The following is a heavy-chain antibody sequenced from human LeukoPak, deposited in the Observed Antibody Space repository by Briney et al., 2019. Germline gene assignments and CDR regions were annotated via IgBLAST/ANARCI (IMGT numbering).Heavy chain of an antibody. D-gene: IGHD3-16*01. J-gene: IGHJ6*04. CDR3: ASLARVSEDV. CDR2: MNPNSGNT. V-gene: IGHV1-8*02. CDR1: GGTFSSYA. Sequence: ASVKVSCKASGGTFSSYAISWVRQAPGQGLEWMGWMNPNSGNTGYAQKFQGRVTMTRNTSISTAYMELSSLRSEDTAVYYCASLARVSEDVWGKGTTVTVSS.